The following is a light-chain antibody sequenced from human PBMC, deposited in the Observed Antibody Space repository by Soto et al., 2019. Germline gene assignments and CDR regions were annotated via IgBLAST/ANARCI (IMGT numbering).Light chain of an antibody. J-gene: IGLJ2*01. CDR2: GNS. CDR3: HSYDSSLSGSNV. V-gene: IGLV1-40*01. CDR1: SSNIGAGYD. Sequence: QSVLTQPPSVSGAPGQRVTISCTGSSSNIGAGYDVHWYQQLPGTAPKLLIYGNSNRPSGVPDRFSGSKSGTSASLAITGLQAEDEADYYCHSYDSSLSGSNVFGGGTKLTVL.